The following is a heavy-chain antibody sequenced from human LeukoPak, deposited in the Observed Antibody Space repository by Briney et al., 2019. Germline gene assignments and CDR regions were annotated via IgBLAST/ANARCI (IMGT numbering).Heavy chain of an antibody. CDR2: IWYDGSNK. CDR1: GFTFSSYS. CDR3: ARAGVGAIYYFDY. Sequence: GGSLRLSCAASGFTFSSYSMNWVRQAPGKGLEWVALIWYDGSNKYYADSVRGRFTISRDNSKNTLYLQMKSLRVEDTAVYYCARAGVGAIYYFDYWGQGTLVTVSS. D-gene: IGHD1-26*01. J-gene: IGHJ4*02. V-gene: IGHV3-33*08.